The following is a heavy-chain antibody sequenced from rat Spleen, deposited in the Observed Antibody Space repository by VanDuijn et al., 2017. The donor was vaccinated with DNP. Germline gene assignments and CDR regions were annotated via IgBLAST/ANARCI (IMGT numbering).Heavy chain of an antibody. J-gene: IGHJ2*01. CDR2: ITSSGGST. D-gene: IGHD1-3*01. CDR3: AREGLTTVATFDY. V-gene: IGHV5-31*01. Sequence: EVQLVESGGDLVQPGRSLKLSCVASGFTFNNYWMTWIRQVPGKGLEWVASITSSGGSTYYPDSVKGRFTISRDNAKNTLYLQMNSLRSEDTATYYCAREGLTTVATFDYWGQGVMVTVSS. CDR1: GFTFNNYW.